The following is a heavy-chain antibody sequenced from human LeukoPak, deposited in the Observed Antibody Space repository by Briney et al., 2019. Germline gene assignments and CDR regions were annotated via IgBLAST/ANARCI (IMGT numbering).Heavy chain of an antibody. V-gene: IGHV3-11*04. D-gene: IGHD2-15*01. Sequence: GGSLRLSCAASGFTFSDYYMSWIRQAPGKGLEWVSYISSSGSTKYYADSVKGRFTISRDNAKNSLYLQMNSLRAEDTAVYYCTTHPKVVVAATTTGYWGQGTLVTVSS. J-gene: IGHJ4*02. CDR1: GFTFSDYY. CDR2: ISSSGSTK. CDR3: TTHPKVVVAATTTGY.